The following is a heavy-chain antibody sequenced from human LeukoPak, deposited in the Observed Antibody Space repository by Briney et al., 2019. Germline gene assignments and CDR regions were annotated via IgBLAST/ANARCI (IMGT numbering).Heavy chain of an antibody. Sequence: GASVKVSCKASGYTFTSYYMHWVRQAPGQGLEWMGGIIPIFGTANYAQKFQGRVTITADESTSTAYMELSSLRSEDTAVYYCARVGCTNGVCYTAPFDYWGQGTLVTVSS. CDR1: GYTFTSYY. V-gene: IGHV1-69*13. CDR2: IIPIFGTA. D-gene: IGHD2-8*01. J-gene: IGHJ4*02. CDR3: ARVGCTNGVCYTAPFDY.